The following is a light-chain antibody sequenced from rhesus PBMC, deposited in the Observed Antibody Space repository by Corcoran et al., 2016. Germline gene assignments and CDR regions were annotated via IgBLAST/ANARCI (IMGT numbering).Light chain of an antibody. CDR2: GAA. Sequence: EIVMTQSPATLSLSPGERATLSCRASQSVSSYVAWYQQKPEQAPRLLIYGAASRATGIPDRFSGSGSGTDFTLTISRLEPEDFAVYYCQQYSNWPRTFGQGTKVEIK. CDR3: QQYSNWPRT. V-gene: IGKV3S9*01. J-gene: IGKJ1*01. CDR1: QSVSSY.